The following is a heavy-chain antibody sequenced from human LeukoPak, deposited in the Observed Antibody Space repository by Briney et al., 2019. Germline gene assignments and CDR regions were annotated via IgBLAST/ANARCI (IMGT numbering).Heavy chain of an antibody. J-gene: IGHJ4*02. CDR2: IKTKADGGTT. D-gene: IGHD2/OR15-2a*01. CDR1: GFTFTNAW. V-gene: IGHV3-15*01. CDR3: ATDKNYFDY. Sequence: GGSLRLSCAASGFTFTNAWMGWVRQAPGKGLEGVGRIKTKADGGTTDYSAPGKGRFTISRDDSKNTLYLEMNSLKIEDTAVYYCATDKNYFDYWGQGTLVTVSS.